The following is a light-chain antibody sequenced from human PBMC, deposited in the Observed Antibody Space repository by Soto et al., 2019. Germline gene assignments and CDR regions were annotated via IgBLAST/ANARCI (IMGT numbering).Light chain of an antibody. J-gene: IGKJ4*01. CDR2: DAA. CDR1: QSISNY. CDR3: QHYDNLPLT. Sequence: NHITQSPSPRSASLGDRATIPCLGSQSISNYLNWYQQKPGKAPKLLIFDAANLETGVPSRFSGSGSRTHFSLTINNLQPEDVVTYFCQHYDNLPLTFGGGTKVDIK. V-gene: IGKV1-33*01.